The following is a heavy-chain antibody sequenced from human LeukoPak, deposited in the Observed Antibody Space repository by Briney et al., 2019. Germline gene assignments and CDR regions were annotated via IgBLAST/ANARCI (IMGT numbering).Heavy chain of an antibody. Sequence: SQTLSLTCTVSDVSINSGSYYWSWIRQHPGKGLEWIGHIYYTGSTYYSPSLKSRITISVDTSKRQFSLRLGSATAADTTVYYCASLGTAYGSVSLHTRGSFDLWGQGTLVTVSS. J-gene: IGHJ4*02. D-gene: IGHD3-10*01. CDR3: ASLGTAYGSVSLHTRGSFDL. CDR1: DVSINSGSYY. V-gene: IGHV4-31*03. CDR2: IYYTGST.